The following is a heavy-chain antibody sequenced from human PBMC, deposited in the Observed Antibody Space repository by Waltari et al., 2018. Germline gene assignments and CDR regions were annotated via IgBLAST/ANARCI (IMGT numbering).Heavy chain of an antibody. Sequence: QVQLRESGPGLVRSSETLSLTCTVSGHSVNNDFYWAWIRQSPGGGLGWISSIYHTGSSHYNSSLKIRVSISTDMSTKQFFLTLTHLTAADTAVYYCAEEGNTTAGLFDSWGQGTLVTVSS. D-gene: IGHD6-25*01. J-gene: IGHJ4*02. V-gene: IGHV4-38-2*02. CDR2: IYHTGSS. CDR3: AEEGNTTAGLFDS. CDR1: GHSVNNDFY.